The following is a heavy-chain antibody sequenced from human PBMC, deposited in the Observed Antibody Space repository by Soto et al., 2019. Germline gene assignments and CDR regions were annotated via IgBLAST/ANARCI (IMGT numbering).Heavy chain of an antibody. Sequence: SETLSLTCTVSGGSISSGGYYWSWIRQHAGKGLEWIGYIYYSGSTYYNPSLKSRVTISVDTSKNQFSLKLSSVTAADTAVYYCSRGSLNYYDSSGYYYWGQGTLVTVS. J-gene: IGHJ4*02. D-gene: IGHD3-22*01. CDR3: SRGSLNYYDSSGYYY. CDR2: IYYSGST. CDR1: GGSISSGGYY. V-gene: IGHV4-31*03.